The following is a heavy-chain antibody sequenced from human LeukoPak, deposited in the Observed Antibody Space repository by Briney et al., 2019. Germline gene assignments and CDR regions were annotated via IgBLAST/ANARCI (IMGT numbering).Heavy chain of an antibody. V-gene: IGHV1-18*01. CDR2: ISAYTGNT. D-gene: IGHD3-10*01. CDR1: GYTFSSYG. J-gene: IGHJ5*02. Sequence: ASVKVSCKASGYTFSSYGISWVRQAPGQGLEWMGWISAYTGNTNYAQKLQGRVTMTTDTSTSTAYMDLRSLRSDDTAVYYCARDLGFKVRGASFDPWGQGTLVTVSS. CDR3: ARDLGFKVRGASFDP.